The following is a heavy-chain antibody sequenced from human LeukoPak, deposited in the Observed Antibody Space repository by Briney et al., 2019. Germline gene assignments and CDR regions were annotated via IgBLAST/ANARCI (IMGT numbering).Heavy chain of an antibody. CDR2: IVPSGGST. V-gene: IGHV3-23*01. CDR1: GFTFSNYA. J-gene: IGHJ4*02. CDR3: ARSQVGDSGNYYYFEY. Sequence: PGGSLRLSCAASGFTFSNYAMSSVRQAPGKGLEWVSAIVPSGGSTYYADSLKGRLTISRDNSKNTLYLQMNSLRAEDTAVYYCARSQVGDSGNYYYFEYWGQGTLVTVSS. D-gene: IGHD3-10*01.